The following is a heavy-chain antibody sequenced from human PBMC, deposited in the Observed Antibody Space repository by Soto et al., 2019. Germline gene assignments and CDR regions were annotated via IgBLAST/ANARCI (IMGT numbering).Heavy chain of an antibody. CDR3: AGYCSSSIRPDDNFFALDV. J-gene: IGHJ6*02. Sequence: PSETLSLTCNVSGVSIYTYYCNWARQAPGKGLEWVGSISNGGSTTYNPPLKGRATISVDTPKKQVSLKLSSVTAAATARYFCAGYCSSSIRPDDNFFALDVWCQVTTVTVS. CDR2: ISNGGST. D-gene: IGHD2-2*01. CDR1: GVSIYTYY. V-gene: IGHV4-59*01.